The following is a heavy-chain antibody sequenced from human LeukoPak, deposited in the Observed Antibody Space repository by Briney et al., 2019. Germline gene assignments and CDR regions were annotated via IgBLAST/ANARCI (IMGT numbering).Heavy chain of an antibody. J-gene: IGHJ4*02. V-gene: IGHV4-34*01. D-gene: IGHD3-3*01. CDR1: GGSFSGYY. CDR2: INHSGST. CDR3: ARSPPVYYDSWSGYPFDY. Sequence: TSETLSLTCAVYGGSFSGYYWSWIRQPPGKGLEWIGEINHSGSTNYNPSLKSRVTISVDTSKNQFSLKLSSVTAADTAVYYCARSPPVYYDSWSGYPFDYWGQGTLVTVSS.